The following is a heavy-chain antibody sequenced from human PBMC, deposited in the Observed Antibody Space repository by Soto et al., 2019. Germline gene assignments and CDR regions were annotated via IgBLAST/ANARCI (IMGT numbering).Heavy chain of an antibody. V-gene: IGHV1-18*04. CDR3: VTEGTFANNYNQFLDV. Sequence: VASGKGWCEASGYTVSENGISWVRQAPGEGREWMGWISTYTGRTNYAQKFQGRVTLNTDTSTSTAYMNLRSMSPDDTAVYFFVTEGTFANNYNQFLDVWRQRSTVALSS. J-gene: IGHJ6*02. D-gene: IGHD1-1*01. CDR2: ISTYTGRT. CDR1: GYTVSENG.